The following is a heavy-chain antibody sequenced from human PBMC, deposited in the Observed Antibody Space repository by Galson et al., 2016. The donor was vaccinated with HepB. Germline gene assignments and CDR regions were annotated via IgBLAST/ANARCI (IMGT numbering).Heavy chain of an antibody. D-gene: IGHD2-2*01. V-gene: IGHV5-51*01. CDR2: IYPSDSDT. J-gene: IGHJ4*02. CDR3: ARQSSTSYVPLEC. CDR1: GYSFTSYW. Sequence: QSGAEVKKSGESLNISCKGSGYSFTSYWIAWVRQKPGKGLEWMGIIYPSDSDTRYSPSFQGQVTISADKSINTADLQWSSLKASDTAIYYCARQSSTSYVPLECWGRGTLVTVSS.